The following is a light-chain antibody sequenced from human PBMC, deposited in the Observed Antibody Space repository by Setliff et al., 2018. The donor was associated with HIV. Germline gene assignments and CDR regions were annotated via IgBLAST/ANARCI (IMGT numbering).Light chain of an antibody. Sequence: SALAQPASVSGSPGQSITVSCTGTSSGIGAFDFVSWYRQHPGKAPELMIYDVTNRPSGVSHRFSGSKSGNTASLTISGLQAEDEADYYCASYANSDVFIFGSGTKGTVL. CDR2: DVT. V-gene: IGLV2-14*03. J-gene: IGLJ1*01. CDR3: ASYANSDVFI. CDR1: SSGIGAFDF.